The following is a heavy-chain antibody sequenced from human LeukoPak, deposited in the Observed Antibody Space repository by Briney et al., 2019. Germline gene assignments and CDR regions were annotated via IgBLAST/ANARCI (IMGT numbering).Heavy chain of an antibody. D-gene: IGHD4-17*01. CDR2: IWYDGSNK. CDR3: ARDRYGDHDYYYGMDV. J-gene: IGHJ6*02. V-gene: IGHV3-33*01. Sequence: PGRSLRLSCAASRFTFSNYGMHWVRQAPGKGLEWVAVIWYDGSNKYYADFVKGRFTISRDNSKNTLYLQMNSLRAEDTAVYYCARDRYGDHDYYYGMDVWGQGTAVTVSS. CDR1: RFTFSNYG.